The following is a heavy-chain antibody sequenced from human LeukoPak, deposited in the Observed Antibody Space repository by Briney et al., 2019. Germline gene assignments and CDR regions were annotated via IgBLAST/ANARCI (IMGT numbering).Heavy chain of an antibody. Sequence: ASVKVSCKASGYTFTSYYMHWVRQAPGQGLEWMGIINPSGGSTSYAQKFQGRVTMTRDTSISTAYMELSRLRSDDTAVYYCARENRQLGYCSSTSCYTFTFDPWGQGTLVTVSS. J-gene: IGHJ5*02. D-gene: IGHD2-2*02. CDR2: INPSGGST. CDR1: GYTFTSYY. CDR3: ARENRQLGYCSSTSCYTFTFDP. V-gene: IGHV1-46*01.